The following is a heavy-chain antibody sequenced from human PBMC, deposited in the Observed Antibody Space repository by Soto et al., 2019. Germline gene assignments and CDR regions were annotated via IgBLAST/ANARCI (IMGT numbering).Heavy chain of an antibody. J-gene: IGHJ4*02. Sequence: GASVKVSCKASGYTFTSYAISWVRQAPGQGLEWMGWISAYNGNTKYAQDFQGRVTMTTDTSTNTAYMELRSLRSDGTAVYYCARDGVAGTTGISAYWGQGTLVTVSS. D-gene: IGHD1-7*01. CDR2: ISAYNGNT. V-gene: IGHV1-18*01. CDR3: ARDGVAGTTGISAY. CDR1: GYTFTSYA.